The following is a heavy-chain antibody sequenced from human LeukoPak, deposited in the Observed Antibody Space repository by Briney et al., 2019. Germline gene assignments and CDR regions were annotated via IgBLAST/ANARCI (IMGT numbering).Heavy chain of an antibody. Sequence: SDTLSLTCAVSGGSISSGGYSWSWIRQPPGKGLEWIGYIYHSGSTYYNPSLKSRVTISVDRSKNQFSLKLSSVTAADTAVYYCARDRRGDPDAFDIWGQGTMVTVSS. D-gene: IGHD2-21*02. J-gene: IGHJ3*02. V-gene: IGHV4-30-2*01. CDR3: ARDRRGDPDAFDI. CDR2: IYHSGST. CDR1: GGSISSGGYS.